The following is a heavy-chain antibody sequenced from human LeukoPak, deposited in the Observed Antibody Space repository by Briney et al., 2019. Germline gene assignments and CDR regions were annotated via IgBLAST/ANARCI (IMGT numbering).Heavy chain of an antibody. CDR1: GFTVSSNY. D-gene: IGHD4-17*01. J-gene: IGHJ6*03. CDR3: AREVGDYGDYPARYYYMDV. V-gene: IGHV3-66*01. Sequence: GGSLRLSCAAPGFTVSSNYMSWVRQAPGKGLEWVSVIYSGGSTYYADSVKGRFTISRDNSKNTLYLQMNSLRAEDTAVYYCAREVGDYGDYPARYYYMDVWGKGTTVTISS. CDR2: IYSGGST.